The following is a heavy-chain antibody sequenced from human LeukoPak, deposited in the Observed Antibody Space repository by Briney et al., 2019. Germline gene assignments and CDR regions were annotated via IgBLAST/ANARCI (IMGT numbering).Heavy chain of an antibody. Sequence: ASVKVSCKASGYTFTGYYMHWVRQAPGQGLEWMGWINPNSGGTNYAQKFQGRVTMTTDTSTSTAYMELRSLRSDDTAVYYCATVTYYYDSSGFDYWGQGTLVTVSS. J-gene: IGHJ4*02. CDR1: GYTFTGYY. CDR2: INPNSGGT. CDR3: ATVTYYYDSSGFDY. D-gene: IGHD3-22*01. V-gene: IGHV1-2*02.